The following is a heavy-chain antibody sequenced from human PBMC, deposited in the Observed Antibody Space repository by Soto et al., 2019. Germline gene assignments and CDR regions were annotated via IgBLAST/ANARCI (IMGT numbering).Heavy chain of an antibody. CDR3: VRTSLVVAAATREDY. V-gene: IGHV3-74*01. D-gene: IGHD2-15*01. CDR1: GFTFSSYW. Sequence: EVQLVESGGGLVQPGGSLRLSCAASGFTFSSYWMHWVRQAPGKGLVWVSRINSDGSSTNYADSVKGRFTISRDNAKNTVYLQMNSLRAEDTAVYYCVRTSLVVAAATREDYWGQGTLVTVSS. CDR2: INSDGSST. J-gene: IGHJ4*02.